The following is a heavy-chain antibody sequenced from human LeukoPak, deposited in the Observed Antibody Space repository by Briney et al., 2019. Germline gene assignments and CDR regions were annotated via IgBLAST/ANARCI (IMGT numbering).Heavy chain of an antibody. CDR3: AGAFGELYKWFDP. D-gene: IGHD3-10*01. CDR1: GGSISSYY. CDR2: IYYSGST. Sequence: PSETLSLTCSVSGGSISSYYWSWVRQPPGKGLEWTGYIYYSGSTNFKSPLKSRVTMSGDTSENQFSLKLSSVTAADTAVYYCAGAFGELYKWFDPWGQGTLVTVSS. J-gene: IGHJ5*02. V-gene: IGHV4-59*08.